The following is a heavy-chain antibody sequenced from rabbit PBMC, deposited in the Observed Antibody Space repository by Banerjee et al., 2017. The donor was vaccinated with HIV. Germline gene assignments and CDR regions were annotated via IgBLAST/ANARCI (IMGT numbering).Heavy chain of an antibody. V-gene: IGHV1S45*01. D-gene: IGHD4-1*01. Sequence: QEQLVESGGGLVQPEGSLTLTCTASGFSFCSYWMWWGRQAPGKGLEWIACINTSSGNTVYATWAKGRFTSSKSASTTVTLQMTSLTAADTATYFCARDLAGVIGWNFNLWGPGSLVTV. J-gene: IGHJ4*01. CDR1: GFSFCSYW. CDR2: INTSSGNT. CDR3: ARDLAGVIGWNFNL.